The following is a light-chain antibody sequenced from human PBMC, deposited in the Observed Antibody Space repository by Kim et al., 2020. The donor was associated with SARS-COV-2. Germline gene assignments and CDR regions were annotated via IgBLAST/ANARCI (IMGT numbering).Light chain of an antibody. Sequence: ETAALSCRASQTTSTFYFAWYQEKLGQSSRVLIYAASTRAQGSPDRFSGSGTDFTLTISRLQTEVYAVYYSQYLERAWPFCQGTQVDIK. V-gene: IGKV3-20*01. CDR3: QYLERAWP. CDR1: QTTSTFY. J-gene: IGKJ1*01. CDR2: AAS.